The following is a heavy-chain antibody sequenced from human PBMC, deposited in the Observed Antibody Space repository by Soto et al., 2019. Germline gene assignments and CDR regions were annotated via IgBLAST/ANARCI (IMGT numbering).Heavy chain of an antibody. Sequence: GGSLRLSCAASGFTFSGSAMHWVRQASGKGLEWVGRIRSKANSYATAYAASVKGRFTISRDDSKNTAYLQMNSLKTEDTAVYYCTSENYYGSGSYLNWGQGTLVTVSS. D-gene: IGHD3-10*01. CDR1: GFTFSGSA. CDR3: TSENYYGSGSYLN. CDR2: IRSKANSYAT. V-gene: IGHV3-73*01. J-gene: IGHJ4*02.